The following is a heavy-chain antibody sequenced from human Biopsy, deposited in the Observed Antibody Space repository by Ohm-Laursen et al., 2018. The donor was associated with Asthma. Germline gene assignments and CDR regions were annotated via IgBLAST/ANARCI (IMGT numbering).Heavy chain of an antibody. V-gene: IGHV3-30*03. CDR2: ISYDGSNK. CDR3: SRDRGESGYDFGRYDY. D-gene: IGHD5-12*01. Sequence: LSLTCAAPGFTFSSYGMHWVRQAPGKGLEWVACISYDGSNKYYADSVKGRFTISRDNAKNSLYLQMNSLRAEDTAVYYCSRDRGESGYDFGRYDYWGQGTLVTVSS. J-gene: IGHJ4*02. CDR1: GFTFSSYG.